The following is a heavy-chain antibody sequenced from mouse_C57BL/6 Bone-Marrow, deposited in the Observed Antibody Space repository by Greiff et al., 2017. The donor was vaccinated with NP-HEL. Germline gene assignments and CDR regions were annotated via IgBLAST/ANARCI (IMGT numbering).Heavy chain of an antibody. J-gene: IGHJ4*01. V-gene: IGHV3-6*01. CDR3: ARRNYYGSRYAMDY. CDR1: GYSITSGYY. Sequence: EVKLVESGPGLVKPSQSLSLTCSVTGYSITSGYYWNWIRQFPGNKLEWMGYISYDGSNNYNPSLKNRISITRDTSKNQFFLKLNSVTTEDTATYYCARRNYYGSRYAMDYWGQGTSVTVSS. D-gene: IGHD1-1*01. CDR2: ISYDGSN.